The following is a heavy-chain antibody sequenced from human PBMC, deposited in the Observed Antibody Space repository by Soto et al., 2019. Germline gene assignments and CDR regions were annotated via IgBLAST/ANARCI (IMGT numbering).Heavy chain of an antibody. CDR2: IKSKTDGGTS. D-gene: IGHD6-13*01. CDR1: GFTFSSYA. J-gene: IGHJ4*02. Sequence: PGGSLRLSCAASGFTFSSYAMHWVRQAPGKGLEWVGRIKSKTDGGTSDFAAPVKGRFAISRDDSKDMVYLQMNSLRAEDTAVYYCARAKWEQQLVFDYWGQGTLVTVSS. CDR3: ARAKWEQQLVFDY. V-gene: IGHV3-15*07.